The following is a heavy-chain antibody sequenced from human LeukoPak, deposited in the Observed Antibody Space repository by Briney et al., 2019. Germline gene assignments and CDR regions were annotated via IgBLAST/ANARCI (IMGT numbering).Heavy chain of an antibody. CDR2: ISAYNGNT. V-gene: IGHV1-18*01. D-gene: IGHD6-13*01. CDR3: ARGGAQYSSSWYNWFDP. J-gene: IGHJ5*02. CDR1: GYTFTSYG. Sequence: ASVKVSCKASGYTFTSYGISWVRQAPGQGLEWMGWISAYNGNTNYAQKLQGRVTMTTDTSTSTAYMELRSLRSDDTAVYYCARGGAQYSSSWYNWFDPWGQGTLVTVSS.